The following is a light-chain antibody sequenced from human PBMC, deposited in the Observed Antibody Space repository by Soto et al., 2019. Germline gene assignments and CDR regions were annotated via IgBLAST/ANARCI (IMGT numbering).Light chain of an antibody. CDR1: QTVNRNY. Sequence: EIILTQSPGTLALSPGDGATLSCRASQTVNRNYLAWYHQRPGQPPRLLIYGVSNSASGVPDRFSGDGSGTEFTLTIGRLDPDDFGVYYCQQYIDSPRTFGQGTRVEDK. V-gene: IGKV3-20*01. CDR2: GVS. J-gene: IGKJ1*01. CDR3: QQYIDSPRT.